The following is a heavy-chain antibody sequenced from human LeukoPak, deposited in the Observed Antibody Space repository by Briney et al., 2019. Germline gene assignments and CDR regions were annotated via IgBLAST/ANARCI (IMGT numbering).Heavy chain of an antibody. J-gene: IGHJ3*02. V-gene: IGHV3-13*01. Sequence: GGSLRLSCAPAGFTFSIYDIHWVRQDTGKGLECDSAIGTAGDTYYPGSVKGRFNISRENAKNSLYLQMNSLRAGDTAVYYCARATGINPYAFDIWGQGTMVTVSS. CDR1: GFTFSIYD. CDR2: IGTAGDT. CDR3: ARATGINPYAFDI. D-gene: IGHD7-27*01.